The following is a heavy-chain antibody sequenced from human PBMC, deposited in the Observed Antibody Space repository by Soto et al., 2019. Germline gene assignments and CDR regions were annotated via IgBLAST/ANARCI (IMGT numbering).Heavy chain of an antibody. D-gene: IGHD2-21*02. CDR2: MYNTGST. CDR1: GGSISGYY. CDR3: ARDLWGYCGTDCYPLDV. V-gene: IGHV4-59*01. Sequence: QVQLQESGPGLVKPSETLSLTCTVSGGSISGYYWSWIRQPPGKGLEWIGYMYNTGSTVYNPSFNSHVTISVDTSKNQYSLKPNSVTAADTAVYSCARDLWGYCGTDCYPLDVCGQGTTVTVSS. J-gene: IGHJ6*02.